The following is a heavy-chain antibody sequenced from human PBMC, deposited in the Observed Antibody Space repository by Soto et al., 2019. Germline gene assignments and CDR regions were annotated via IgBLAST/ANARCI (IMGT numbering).Heavy chain of an antibody. CDR1: GFTFINYA. CDR3: VRDLYRSATMPCLDH. J-gene: IGHJ4*02. Sequence: GGSLRLSCEASGFTFINYAMSWVRQSPGKGLEWVSSISDTGGDSYYADSMDGRFTVSRDNSKNTLYLQINSLRAEDTAIYYCVRDLYRSATMPCLDHWGQGALVTVSS. V-gene: IGHV3-23*01. D-gene: IGHD1-1*01. CDR2: ISDTGGDS.